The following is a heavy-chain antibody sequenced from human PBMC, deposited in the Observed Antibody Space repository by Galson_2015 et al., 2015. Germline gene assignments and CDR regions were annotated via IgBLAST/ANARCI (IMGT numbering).Heavy chain of an antibody. D-gene: IGHD2-8*01. CDR3: AKDPTKQDDYYYYGMDV. Sequence: SLRLSCAASGFTFSSYGMHWVRQAPGKGLEWVAVIWYDGSNKYYADSVKGRFTISRDNSKNTLYLQMNSLRAEDTAVYYCAKDPTKQDDYYYYGMDVWGQGTTVTVSS. CDR2: IWYDGSNK. V-gene: IGHV3-33*06. CDR1: GFTFSSYG. J-gene: IGHJ6*02.